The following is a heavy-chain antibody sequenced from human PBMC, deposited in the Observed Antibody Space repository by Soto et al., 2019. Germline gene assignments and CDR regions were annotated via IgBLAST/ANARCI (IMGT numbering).Heavy chain of an antibody. CDR1: GGSISSYY. Sequence: PSETLSLTCTVSGGSISSYYWGWIRQPAGKGLEWIGRIYTSGSTNYNPSLKSRVTMSVDTSKNQFSLKLSSVTAADTAVYYCARDYHPDYYDSSAFDYWGQGTLVTVSS. J-gene: IGHJ4*02. V-gene: IGHV4-4*07. CDR3: ARDYHPDYYDSSAFDY. CDR2: IYTSGST. D-gene: IGHD3-22*01.